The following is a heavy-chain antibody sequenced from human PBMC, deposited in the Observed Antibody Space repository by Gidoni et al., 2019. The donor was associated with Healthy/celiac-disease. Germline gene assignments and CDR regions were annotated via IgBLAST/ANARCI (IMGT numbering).Heavy chain of an antibody. CDR1: GGSFSGSY. J-gene: IGHJ5*02. V-gene: IGHV4-34*01. CDR2: INHSGST. CDR3: ARGPDFVVVPAAISTWFDP. Sequence: QVQLQQWGAGLLKPSETLSLTCAVYGGSFSGSYWSWLRQPPGKGLEWIGEINHSGSTNYNPSLKSRVTISVDTSKNQFSLKLSSVTAADTAVYYCARGPDFVVVPAAISTWFDPWGQGTLVTVSS. D-gene: IGHD2-2*01.